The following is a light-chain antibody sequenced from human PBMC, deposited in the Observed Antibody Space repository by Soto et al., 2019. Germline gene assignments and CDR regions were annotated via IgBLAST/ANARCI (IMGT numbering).Light chain of an antibody. V-gene: IGLV2-23*02. J-gene: IGLJ1*01. Sequence: QSVLTQPASVSGSPGQSVTISCTGSNSYFESYNLVSWYQQFPGKVPKVIIYEVNKRPSGVSDRFSGSKSGGTASLTISGLQAEDEADYYCCSFAGGSSLDVFGTGTKVTVL. CDR3: CSFAGGSSLDV. CDR1: NSYFESYNL. CDR2: EVN.